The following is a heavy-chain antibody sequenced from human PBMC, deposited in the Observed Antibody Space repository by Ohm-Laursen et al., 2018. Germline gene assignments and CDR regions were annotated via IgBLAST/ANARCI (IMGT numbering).Heavy chain of an antibody. J-gene: IGHJ5*02. Sequence: SLRLSCAASGFTFGDYAMSWVRQAPGKGLEWVGFIRSKAYGGTTEYAASVKGRFTISRDDSKSIAYLQMNSLKTEDTAVYYCTRGRAVRGVIILWFDPWGQGTLVTVSS. CDR3: TRGRAVRGVIILWFDP. D-gene: IGHD3-10*01. CDR1: GFTFGDYA. CDR2: IRSKAYGGTT. V-gene: IGHV3-49*04.